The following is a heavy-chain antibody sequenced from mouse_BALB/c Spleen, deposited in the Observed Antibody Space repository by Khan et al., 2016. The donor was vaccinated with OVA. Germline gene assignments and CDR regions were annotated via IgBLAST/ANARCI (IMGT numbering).Heavy chain of an antibody. CDR2: INSNGGST. D-gene: IGHD1-1*02. Sequence: EVELVESGGGFVQPGGSLKLSCAASGFTFSSYGMSWVRQTPDKRLELVATINSNGGSTYYPDSVKGRFTISRDNAKNTLYLQMSSLKSEDTAMYYCARGWTMDYWGQGTSVTFSS. J-gene: IGHJ4*01. V-gene: IGHV5-6-3*01. CDR1: GFTFSSYG. CDR3: ARGWTMDY.